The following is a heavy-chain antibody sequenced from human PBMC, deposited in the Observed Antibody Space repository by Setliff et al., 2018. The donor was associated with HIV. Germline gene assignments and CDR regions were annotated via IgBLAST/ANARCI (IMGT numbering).Heavy chain of an antibody. J-gene: IGHJ4*02. CDR2: ISATTGDT. CDR3: VKMALAGTCLDY. D-gene: IGHD6-19*01. V-gene: IGHV3-23*01. CDR1: GFTFSTYA. Sequence: PGESLKISCAASGFTFSTYAMSWVRQAPGRGLEWVSAISATTGDTYYADSVKGRFTISRDNSKNTLYLQMNSLRAEDTALYYCVKMALAGTCLDYWGQGTLVTVSS.